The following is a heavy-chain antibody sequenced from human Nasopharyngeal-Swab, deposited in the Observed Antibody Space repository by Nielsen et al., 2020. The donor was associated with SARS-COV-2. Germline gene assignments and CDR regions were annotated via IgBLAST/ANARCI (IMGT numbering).Heavy chain of an antibody. J-gene: IGHJ3*02. CDR1: GGTFSSYA. CDR2: IIPIFGTA. CDR3: ARSTYGDADDAFDI. V-gene: IGHV1-69*13. Sequence: SVKVSCKASGGTFSSYAISWVRQAPGQGLEWMGGIIPIFGTANYAQKFQGRVTITADESTSTAYMELSSLRAEDTAVYYCARSTYGDADDAFDIWGQGTMVTVSS. D-gene: IGHD4-17*01.